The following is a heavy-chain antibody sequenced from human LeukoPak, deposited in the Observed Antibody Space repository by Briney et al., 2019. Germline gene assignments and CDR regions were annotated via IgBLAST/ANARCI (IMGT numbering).Heavy chain of an antibody. Sequence: ASVKVSCKTSGYTFTDYYMHWVRQAPGQGLEWMGWINPNNGDTNYEQKFQGRVTMTRDTSISTVYMELSRLRSDDTAVYYCAREDNSGWIYYFDYWGQGTLVTVSS. CDR3: AREDNSGWIYYFDY. CDR1: GYTFTDYY. CDR2: INPNNGDT. V-gene: IGHV1-2*02. D-gene: IGHD6-19*01. J-gene: IGHJ4*02.